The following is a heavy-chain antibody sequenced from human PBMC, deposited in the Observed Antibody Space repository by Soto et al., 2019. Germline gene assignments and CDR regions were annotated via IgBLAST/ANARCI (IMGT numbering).Heavy chain of an antibody. D-gene: IGHD5-18*01. J-gene: IGHJ4*02. Sequence: SETLSLTCTASGGSISSYYWSWIRQPPGKGLEWIGYIYYSGSTNYNPSLKSRVTISVDTSKNQFSLKLSSVTAADTAVYYCARINYSYGYPVDYWGQGTLVTV. V-gene: IGHV4-59*01. CDR2: IYYSGST. CDR3: ARINYSYGYPVDY. CDR1: GGSISSYY.